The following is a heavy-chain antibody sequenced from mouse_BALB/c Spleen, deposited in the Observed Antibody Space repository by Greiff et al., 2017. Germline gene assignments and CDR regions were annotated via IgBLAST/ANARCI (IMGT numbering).Heavy chain of an antibody. CDR3: ARNYDYDLYAMDY. J-gene: IGHJ4*01. CDR1: GYAFTNYL. Sequence: QVQLQQSGAELVRPGTSVKVSCKASGYAFTNYLIEWVKQRPGQGLEWIGVINPGSGGTNYNEKFKGKATLTADKSSSTAYMQLSSLTSDDSAVYFCARNYDYDLYAMDYWGQGTSVTVSS. V-gene: IGHV1-54*01. CDR2: INPGSGGT. D-gene: IGHD2-4*01.